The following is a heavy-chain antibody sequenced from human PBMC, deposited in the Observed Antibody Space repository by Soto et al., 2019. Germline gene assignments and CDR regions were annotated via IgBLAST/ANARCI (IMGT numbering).Heavy chain of an antibody. D-gene: IGHD3-22*01. CDR1: GGTFSSYA. V-gene: IGHV1-69*01. CDR3: ARDFEGGYYDSSYQYYFDY. J-gene: IGHJ4*02. CDR2: IIPIFGTA. Sequence: QVQLVQSGAEVKKPGSSVKVSCKASGGTFSSYAISWVRQAPGQGLEWMGGIIPIFGTANYAQKFQGRVKITADESTSSAYMGLSSMRSEDTAVYYCARDFEGGYYDSSYQYYFDYWGQGTLVTVSS.